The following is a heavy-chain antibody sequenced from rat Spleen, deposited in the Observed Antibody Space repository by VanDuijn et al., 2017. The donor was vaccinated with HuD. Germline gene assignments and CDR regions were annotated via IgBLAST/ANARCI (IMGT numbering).Heavy chain of an antibody. CDR3: AVAGYGY. Sequence: EVQLVESGGGLVQPGRSLKLSCAASGFTFSDYAVAWVRQAPKKGLEWVASIIYDGSSTYYPDSVKGRFTISRDNAKSTLYLQMNSLRSEDTATYYCAVAGYGYWGQGVMVTVSS. CDR1: GFTFSDYA. CDR2: IIYDGSST. J-gene: IGHJ2*01. D-gene: IGHD1-7*01. V-gene: IGHV5-17*01.